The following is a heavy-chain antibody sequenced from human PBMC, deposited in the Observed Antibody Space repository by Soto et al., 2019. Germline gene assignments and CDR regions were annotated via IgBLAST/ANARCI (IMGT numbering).Heavy chain of an antibody. J-gene: IGHJ4*02. CDR1: GFTFGNYA. V-gene: IGHV3-23*01. Sequence: EVQLLESGGGLVQPGGSLRLSCEASGFTFGNYAMTWVRQAPGKGLEWVASISGGGNSIFSADSVKGRSTISSDYSNNALFPHLNTLTSEDTAIYFCAKDDPYSGSYLRVRGRFDYWGQGTLVTVSA. CDR3: AKDDPYSGSYLRVRGRFDY. D-gene: IGHD1-26*01. CDR2: ISGGGNSI.